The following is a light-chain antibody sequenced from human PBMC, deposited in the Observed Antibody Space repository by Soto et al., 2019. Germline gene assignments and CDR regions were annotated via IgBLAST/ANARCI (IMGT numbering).Light chain of an antibody. CDR1: SSDVGGYNY. J-gene: IGLJ1*01. V-gene: IGLV2-14*01. Sequence: QSALTQPASVSGSPGQSITISCTGTSSDVGGYNYVSWYQQHPGKAPKLIIFEVSNRPSGVSNRFSGSKSGNTASLTIFGLQSEDEADYYCNSYTNSRTHYVFGTGTKLTLL. CDR2: EVS. CDR3: NSYTNSRTHYV.